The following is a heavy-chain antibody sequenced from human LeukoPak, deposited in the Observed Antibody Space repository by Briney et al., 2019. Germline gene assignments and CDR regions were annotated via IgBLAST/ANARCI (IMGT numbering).Heavy chain of an antibody. CDR1: GYTFTSNG. D-gene: IGHD5-12*01. V-gene: IGHV1-18*01. CDR3: SRPLVATKTLKAFDI. Sequence: ASVKVSCKGSGYTFTSNGISWVRQAPGQGLEWMGWSSAYNANTNYAKKLQGRVTMTTDTSTRTAYLVLRSLRSDDTADMYWSRPLVATKTLKAFDIWRQGTMLTVPS. CDR2: SSAYNANT. J-gene: IGHJ3*02.